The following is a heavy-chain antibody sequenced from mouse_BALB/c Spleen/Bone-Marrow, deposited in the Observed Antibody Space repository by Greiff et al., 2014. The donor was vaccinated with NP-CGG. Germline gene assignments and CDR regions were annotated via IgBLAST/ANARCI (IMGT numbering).Heavy chain of an antibody. CDR1: GFSFTSYG. CDR3: ARDYYGFLDY. V-gene: IGHV2-9*02. Sequence: VQLVESGPGLVAPSQTLSITCTVSGFSFTSYGVHWVRQPPGKGLEWLGVIWAGGSTNYNSTLMSRLSISKDNSKIQVFLKRNSLQTDDTAMYYCARDYYGFLDYWGQGTTLTVSS. D-gene: IGHD1-2*01. J-gene: IGHJ2*01. CDR2: IWAGGST.